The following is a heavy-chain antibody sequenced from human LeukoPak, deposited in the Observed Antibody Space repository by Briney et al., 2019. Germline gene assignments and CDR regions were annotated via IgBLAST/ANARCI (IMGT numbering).Heavy chain of an antibody. Sequence: TGGSLRLSCAASGFNFDHYAMHWVRQAPGKGLEWVSGIDSAGDPSYPGSVKGRFTISRENAKNSLYLQMNSLGAGDTAVYYCAREDSSGSDAFDIWGQGTVVTVSS. CDR1: GFNFDHYA. J-gene: IGHJ3*02. CDR3: AREDSSGSDAFDI. D-gene: IGHD6-19*01. V-gene: IGHV3-13*05. CDR2: IDSAGDP.